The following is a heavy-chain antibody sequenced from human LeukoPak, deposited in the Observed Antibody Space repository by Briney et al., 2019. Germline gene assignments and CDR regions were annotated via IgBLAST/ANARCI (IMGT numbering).Heavy chain of an antibody. Sequence: GGSLRLSCAASGFTFSSYSMNWVRQAPGKGLEWVSSISSSSSYIYYADSVKGRFTISRDNAKNSLYLQMNSLRAEDTAVYYCARSPVRYCSSTSCYYFDYWGQGTLVTVSS. CDR3: ARSPVRYCSSTSCYYFDY. D-gene: IGHD2-2*01. CDR2: ISSSSSYI. V-gene: IGHV3-21*01. CDR1: GFTFSSYS. J-gene: IGHJ4*02.